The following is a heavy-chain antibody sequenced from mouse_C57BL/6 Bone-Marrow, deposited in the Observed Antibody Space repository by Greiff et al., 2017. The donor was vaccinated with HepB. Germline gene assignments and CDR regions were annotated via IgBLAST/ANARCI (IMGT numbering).Heavy chain of an antibody. V-gene: IGHV1-19*01. CDR2: INPYNGGT. CDR3: ARLLPSY. Sequence: LVKPGASVKMSCKASGYTFTDYYMNWVKQSHGKSLEWIGVINPYNGGTSYDQKFKGKATLTVDKSSSTAYMELNSLTSEDSAVYYCARLLPSYWGQGTLVTVSA. J-gene: IGHJ3*01. D-gene: IGHD1-1*01. CDR1: GYTFTDYY.